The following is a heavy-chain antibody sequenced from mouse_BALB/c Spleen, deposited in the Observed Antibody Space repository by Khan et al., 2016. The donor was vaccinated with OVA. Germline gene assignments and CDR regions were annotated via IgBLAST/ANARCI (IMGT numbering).Heavy chain of an antibody. CDR3: ARENYYGRSCYAMDY. D-gene: IGHD1-1*01. Sequence: DLVKPGTSVKLSCKASGYTFTSYWINWIKQRPGQGLEWIGRIGPGSSNTYYNEMFKGKAALTVDTSSSIAYIQLSSLSSEDSAVYFWARENYYGRSCYAMDYWGQGTSVTVSS. V-gene: IGHV1S41*01. J-gene: IGHJ4*01. CDR1: GYTFTSYW. CDR2: IGPGSSNT.